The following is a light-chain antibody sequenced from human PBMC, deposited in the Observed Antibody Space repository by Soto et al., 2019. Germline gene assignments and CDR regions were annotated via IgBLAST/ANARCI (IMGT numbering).Light chain of an antibody. CDR2: DAS. CDR1: QSISSW. V-gene: IGKV1-5*01. J-gene: IGKJ5*01. CDR3: QQYNSYPIT. Sequence: DIQMTNSPSTLSASVGDRVTITCRASQSISSWLAWYQQKPGKAPKLLIYDASNLESGVPSRFSGSGSGTEFTLTISSLQPDDFATYYCQQYNSYPITFGQGTRLEIK.